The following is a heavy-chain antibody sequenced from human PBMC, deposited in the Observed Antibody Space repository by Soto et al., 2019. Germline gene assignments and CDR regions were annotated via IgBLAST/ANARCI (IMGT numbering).Heavy chain of an antibody. D-gene: IGHD3-10*01. Sequence: SGGSLRLSCAASGFTFGYYAMHWVRQAPGKGLEWMSFISYGGTSNNDADSVKGRFTISRDNSKNTLYLQMNSLRPEDTAVYYCARDSMGFDYWGQGTLVTVSS. V-gene: IGHV3-30-3*01. CDR2: ISYGGTSN. CDR1: GFTFGYYA. CDR3: ARDSMGFDY. J-gene: IGHJ4*02.